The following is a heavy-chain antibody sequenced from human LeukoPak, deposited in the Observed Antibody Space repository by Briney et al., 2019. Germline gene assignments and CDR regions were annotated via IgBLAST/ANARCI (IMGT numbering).Heavy chain of an antibody. V-gene: IGHV4-61*02. CDR1: GGSISSGSYY. J-gene: IGHJ5*02. CDR2: FYTSGTT. CDR3: ARDYYPAANYFDP. Sequence: SQTLSLTCTVSGGSISSGSYYWSWIRQPAGRRLEWIGRFYTSGTTIYNPSLMSRVTISVDTSKNQFSLKLTSVTAADTALYYCARDYYPAANYFDPWGQGTLVTVSS. D-gene: IGHD4/OR15-4a*01.